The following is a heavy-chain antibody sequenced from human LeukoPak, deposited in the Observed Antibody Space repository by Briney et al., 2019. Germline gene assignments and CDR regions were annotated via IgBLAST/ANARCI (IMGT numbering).Heavy chain of an antibody. D-gene: IGHD2-2*01. CDR3: ARVMGRYCSSTSCYVDY. J-gene: IGHJ4*02. V-gene: IGHV3-30*04. CDR2: ISYDGSNK. Sequence: PGRSLRLSCAASGITFSSYAMHWVRQAPGKGLDWVSGISYDGSNKYYADSVKGRFTISRDNSKTTLYLQMNSLRAEDTAVYYCARVMGRYCSSTSCYVDYWGQGTLVTVSS. CDR1: GITFSSYA.